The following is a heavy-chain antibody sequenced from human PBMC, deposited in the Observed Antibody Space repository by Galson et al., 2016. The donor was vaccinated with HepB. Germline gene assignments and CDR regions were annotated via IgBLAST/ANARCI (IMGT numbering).Heavy chain of an antibody. D-gene: IGHD2/OR15-2a*01. J-gene: IGHJ3*02. CDR2: ISRSGSEK. CDR3: ARDSEDCISDSCRGDAFDM. V-gene: IGHV3-7*01. Sequence: SLRLSCAASGFTFSSYRFSWVRQAPGKGLEWVSNISRSGSEKYYVDSVKGRFTISRDNAKKSLYLQMSSLRAEDTAVYYCARDSEDCISDSCRGDAFDMWGQGTMVTVSS. CDR1: GFTFSSYR.